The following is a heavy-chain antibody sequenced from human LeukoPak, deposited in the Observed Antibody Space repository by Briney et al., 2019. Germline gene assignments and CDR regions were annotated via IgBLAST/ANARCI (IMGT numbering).Heavy chain of an antibody. CDR2: IYYSGST. Sequence: PSETLSLTCTVSGGSISSSSYYWGWIRQPPGKGLEWIGSIYYSGSTYYNPSLKSRVTISVDTSKNQFSLKLSSVTAADTAVYYCARVRGTKRGYYFDYWGQGTLVTVYS. CDR1: GGSISSSSYY. V-gene: IGHV4-39*07. J-gene: IGHJ4*02. CDR3: ARVRGTKRGYYFDY. D-gene: IGHD2-21*01.